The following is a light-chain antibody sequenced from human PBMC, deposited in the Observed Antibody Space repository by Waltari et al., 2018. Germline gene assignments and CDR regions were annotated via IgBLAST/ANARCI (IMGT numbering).Light chain of an antibody. CDR2: GAS. CDR1: QAVSRSH. J-gene: IGKJ2*01. CDR3: QLYGNSPRYS. Sequence: EIVLTQSPGTLSLSPGEGASPSCRASQAVSRSHIAWYQQKPGQAPRLLIYGASSRAPGIPDRFSGSGSGTDFTLTISRLEPEDFAVYYCQLYGNSPRYSFGQGTRLEIK. V-gene: IGKV3-20*01.